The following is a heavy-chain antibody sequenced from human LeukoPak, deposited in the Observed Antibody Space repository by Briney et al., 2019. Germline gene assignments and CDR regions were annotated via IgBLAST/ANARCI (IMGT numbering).Heavy chain of an antibody. Sequence: GGSLRLSCAASGFTVSSNYMSWVRQAPGKGLEWVSVIYNGDTTFYADSVKGRFTISRDNAKNSLYLQMNSLRAEDTAVYYCARDRFGDGGTGYWGQGTLVTVSS. CDR1: GFTVSSNY. V-gene: IGHV3-53*01. CDR2: IYNGDTT. D-gene: IGHD3-10*01. CDR3: ARDRFGDGGTGY. J-gene: IGHJ4*02.